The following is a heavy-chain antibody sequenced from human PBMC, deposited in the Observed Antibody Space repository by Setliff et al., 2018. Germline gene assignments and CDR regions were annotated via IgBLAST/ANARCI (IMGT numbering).Heavy chain of an antibody. Sequence: PGGSLRLSCAASGFTFSTYAINWVRQAPGKGLEWVSAISGSGGATYYTDSVKGRFTISRDDGKNSLYLQMNSLRAEDTAVYYCSTKGVPGTGGQGTRVTVSS. CDR2: ISGSGGAT. CDR1: GFTFSTYA. V-gene: IGHV3-23*01. J-gene: IGHJ4*02. D-gene: IGHD1-1*01. CDR3: STKGVPGT.